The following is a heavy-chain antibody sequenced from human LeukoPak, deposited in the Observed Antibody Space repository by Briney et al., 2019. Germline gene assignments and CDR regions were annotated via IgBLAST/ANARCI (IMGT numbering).Heavy chain of an antibody. CDR2: IYNTGSA. D-gene: IGHD5-18*01. V-gene: IGHV4-4*07. CDR3: ARTEESGYSYGYFGYYYYMDV. Sequence: SETLSLTCTVSGGSISSYYWSWIRQPAGKGLEWIGRIYNTGSANYNPSLKSRVTISVDTSKNQFSLKLSSVTAVDTAVYYCARTEESGYSYGYFGYYYYMDVWGKGTTVTVSS. J-gene: IGHJ6*03. CDR1: GGSISSYY.